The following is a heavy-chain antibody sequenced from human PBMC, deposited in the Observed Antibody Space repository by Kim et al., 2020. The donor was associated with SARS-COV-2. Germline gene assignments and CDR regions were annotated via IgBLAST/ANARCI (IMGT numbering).Heavy chain of an antibody. V-gene: IGHV4-4*02. D-gene: IGHD3-3*02. CDR2: IYHSGST. CDR1: GGSISSSNW. CDR3: ARDHPPLADSYAFDI. J-gene: IGHJ3*02. Sequence: SETLSLTCAVSGGSISSSNWWSWGRQPPGKGLEWIGEIYHSGSTNYNPSLKSRVTISVDKSKNQFSLKLSSVTAADTAVYYCARDHPPLADSYAFDIWGQGTMVTVSS.